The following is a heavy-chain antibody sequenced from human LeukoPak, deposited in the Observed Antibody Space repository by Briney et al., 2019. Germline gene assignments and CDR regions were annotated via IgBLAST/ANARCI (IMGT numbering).Heavy chain of an antibody. CDR3: ARDHHRRLYDSQARDTFDL. J-gene: IGHJ3*01. CDR1: GFTFSSYT. Sequence: GGSLRLSCAASGFTFSSYTMNWVRQAPGKGLEWVSYIGSTSSTIYYADSVKGRFTISRDNAKNSLYLQMNSLRAEDTAVYYCARDHHRRLYDSQARDTFDLWGQGTMVTVSS. D-gene: IGHD3-22*01. V-gene: IGHV3-48*01. CDR2: IGSTSSTI.